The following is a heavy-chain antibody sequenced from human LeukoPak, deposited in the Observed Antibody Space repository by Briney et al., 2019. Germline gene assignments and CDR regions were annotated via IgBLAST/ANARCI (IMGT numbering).Heavy chain of an antibody. CDR1: GGSISSYY. Sequence: SETLSLTCTVSGGSISSYYWSWIRQPPGKGLEWIGYIYYSGSTNYNPSLKSRVTISEDTSKNQFSLKLSSVTAADTAVYYCARDLEYSYGYFDYWGQGTLVTVSS. V-gene: IGHV4-59*01. CDR3: ARDLEYSYGYFDY. CDR2: IYYSGST. J-gene: IGHJ4*02. D-gene: IGHD5-18*01.